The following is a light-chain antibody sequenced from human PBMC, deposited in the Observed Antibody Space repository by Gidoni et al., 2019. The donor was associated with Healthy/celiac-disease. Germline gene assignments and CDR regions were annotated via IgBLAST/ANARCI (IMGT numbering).Light chain of an antibody. V-gene: IGKV2-28*01. CDR3: MQALQTPIT. J-gene: IGKJ5*01. CDR2: LGS. CDR1: QSLLHSTGYNY. Sequence: DIVMTQSPLSLPVTPGEPASISCRSSQSLLHSTGYNYLDWYLQKTGQSPQLLIYLGSNRASGVPERFSGSGSGTDFTLKISRVEAEDVGVYYCMQALQTPITFGQGTRLEIK.